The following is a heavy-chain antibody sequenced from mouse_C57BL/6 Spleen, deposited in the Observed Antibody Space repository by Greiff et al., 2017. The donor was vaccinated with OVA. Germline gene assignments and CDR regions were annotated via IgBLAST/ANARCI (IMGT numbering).Heavy chain of an antibody. Sequence: QVQLKESGAELVRPGASVKLSCKASGYTFTDYYINWVKQRPGQGLEWIARIYPGSGNTYYNEKFKGKATLTAEKSSSTAYMQLSSLTSEDSAVYFCARENYGSRSSLDFDVWGTGTTVTVSS. CDR3: ARENYGSRSSLDFDV. J-gene: IGHJ1*03. CDR2: IYPGSGNT. V-gene: IGHV1-76*01. CDR1: GYTFTDYY. D-gene: IGHD1-1*01.